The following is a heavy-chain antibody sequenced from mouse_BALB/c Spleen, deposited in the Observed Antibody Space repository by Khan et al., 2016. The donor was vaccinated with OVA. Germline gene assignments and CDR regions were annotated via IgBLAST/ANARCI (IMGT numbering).Heavy chain of an antibody. Sequence: EVELVESGGDLVKSGGSLKLSCAASGFTFSPYSMSWVRQTPDKRLVWVATISSDGDYTYYPDSVKGRFNISRDNAKNTLYLQMSTLKSDDTAMYYCATHLTGSFAYWGQGTLVTVSA. CDR3: ATHLTGSFAY. J-gene: IGHJ3*01. D-gene: IGHD4-1*01. CDR1: GFTFSPYS. V-gene: IGHV5-6*01. CDR2: ISSDGDYT.